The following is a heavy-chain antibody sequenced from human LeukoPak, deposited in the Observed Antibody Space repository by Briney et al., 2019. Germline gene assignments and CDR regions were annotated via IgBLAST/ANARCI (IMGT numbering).Heavy chain of an antibody. CDR2: ICYSGST. Sequence: NPSETLSLTCTVSGGSISSYYWSWLRQPPGKGLEWSGYICYSGSTNYNPSLKSRVTISVDTSMTQFSLKLSTVTAADTAVYYCARDGYNYGPGIYYCYYGMDVWGQGTTVTVSS. CDR1: GGSISSYY. CDR3: ARDGYNYGPGIYYCYYGMDV. D-gene: IGHD5-24*01. V-gene: IGHV4-59*01. J-gene: IGHJ6*02.